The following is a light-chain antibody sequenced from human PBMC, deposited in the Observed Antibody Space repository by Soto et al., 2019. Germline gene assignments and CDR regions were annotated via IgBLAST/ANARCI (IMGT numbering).Light chain of an antibody. J-gene: IGKJ4*01. CDR3: QQFNSYRLT. CDR1: QGISSA. Sequence: AIQLTQSPSSLSASVGDRVTITCRASQGISSALAWYQQKPGKDPKLLIYDASSLESGVPSRFSGSGSGTDFTLTISSLQPEDFATYYCQQFNSYRLTFGGGTKVEIK. CDR2: DAS. V-gene: IGKV1-13*02.